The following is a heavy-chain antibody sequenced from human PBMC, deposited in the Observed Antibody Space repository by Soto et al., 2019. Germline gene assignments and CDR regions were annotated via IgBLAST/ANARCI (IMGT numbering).Heavy chain of an antibody. CDR3: AIFGGKNFDY. J-gene: IGHJ4*02. Sequence: GGSLRLSCAVSGITFGYLWMSWVRQAPGKGLEWVANINQDGGEKYYVDSVKGRFTISRDNAKNSLFLQMNSLRVEDTAVYYCAIFGGKNFDYWGQGTLVTVSS. CDR1: GITFGYLW. D-gene: IGHD3-3*01. CDR2: INQDGGEK. V-gene: IGHV3-7*01.